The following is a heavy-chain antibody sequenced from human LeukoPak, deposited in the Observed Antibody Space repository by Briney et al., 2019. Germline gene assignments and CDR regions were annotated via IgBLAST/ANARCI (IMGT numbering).Heavy chain of an antibody. CDR2: ISSGSSTI. V-gene: IGHV3-11*04. Sequence: GGSLRLSCAASGFTFSDYYMSWIRQAPGRGLEWISFISSGSSTIYYRDSVKGRFTISRDNSKNTLYLQMNSLRAEDTAVYYCAREFSDTVTTLYYYYYGMDVWGQGTTVTVSS. D-gene: IGHD4-17*01. J-gene: IGHJ6*02. CDR1: GFTFSDYY. CDR3: AREFSDTVTTLYYYYYGMDV.